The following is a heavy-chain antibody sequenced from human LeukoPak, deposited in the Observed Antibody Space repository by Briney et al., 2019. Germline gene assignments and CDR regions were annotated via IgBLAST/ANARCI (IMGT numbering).Heavy chain of an antibody. V-gene: IGHV4-59*08. Sequence: PSETLSLTCTVSGGSISGYYWSWIRQPPGKGLEWIAWIHYSGSTKYNPSLESQLSISVDTSKNQFSLKVTSVTAADTAVYYCARHKDSGTYPLDSWGQGTLVTVSS. CDR1: GGSISGYY. CDR2: IHYSGST. J-gene: IGHJ4*02. D-gene: IGHD3-10*01. CDR3: ARHKDSGTYPLDS.